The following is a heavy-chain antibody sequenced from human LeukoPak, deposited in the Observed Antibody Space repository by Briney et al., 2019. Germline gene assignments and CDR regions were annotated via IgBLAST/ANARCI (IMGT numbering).Heavy chain of an antibody. J-gene: IGHJ4*02. CDR2: IKSKTDGEIT. Sequence: PGGSLRLSCAASGFTFSNPWMTWVRQASGKGLEWVGRIKSKTDGEITDYAAPVKGRFTISRDDSKNTLYLQMNSLKTEDTAVYYCLGDDSSGYSIDYWGQGALVTVSS. D-gene: IGHD3-22*01. CDR3: LGDDSSGYSIDY. CDR1: GFTFSNPW. V-gene: IGHV3-15*01.